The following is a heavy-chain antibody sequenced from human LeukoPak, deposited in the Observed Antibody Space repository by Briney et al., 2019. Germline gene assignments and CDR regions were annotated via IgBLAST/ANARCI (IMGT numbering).Heavy chain of an antibody. J-gene: IGHJ3*02. CDR1: GGSFSGYY. Sequence: TPSETLSLTCAVYGGSFSGYYWSWIRQPPGKGLEWIGEINHSGSTNYNPSLKSRVTISVDASKNQFSLKLSSVTAADTAVYYCARGLVVTYYYDSSGYYYDAFDIWGQGTMVTVSS. D-gene: IGHD3-22*01. V-gene: IGHV4-34*01. CDR2: INHSGST. CDR3: ARGLVVTYYYDSSGYYYDAFDI.